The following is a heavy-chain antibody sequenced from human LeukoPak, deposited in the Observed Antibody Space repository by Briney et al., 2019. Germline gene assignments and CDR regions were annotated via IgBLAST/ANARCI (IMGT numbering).Heavy chain of an antibody. CDR1: GGSISSGGYS. J-gene: IGHJ4*02. CDR2: IYHSGST. CDR3: ARDLYSSSSGNDY. V-gene: IGHV4-4*02. D-gene: IGHD6-13*01. Sequence: SETLSLTCAVSGGSISSGGYSWSWVRQPPGKGLEWIGEIYHSGSTNYNPSLKSRVTISVDKSKNQFSLKLSSVTAADTAVYYCARDLYSSSSGNDYWGQGTLVTVSS.